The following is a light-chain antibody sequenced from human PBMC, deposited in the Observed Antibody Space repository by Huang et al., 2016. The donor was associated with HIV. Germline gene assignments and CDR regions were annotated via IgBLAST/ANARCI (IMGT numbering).Light chain of an antibody. CDR3: QQYNNWPLT. V-gene: IGKV3-15*01. Sequence: EIVMTQSPATLSVSPGERATLSCRASQTVSSKLAWFQQRPGQAPRLLIHDASTRATGIAARFSGSGSETEFTLTISSLRSEDFAIYYCQQYNNWPLTFGGGTKVEIK. J-gene: IGKJ4*01. CDR1: QTVSSK. CDR2: DAS.